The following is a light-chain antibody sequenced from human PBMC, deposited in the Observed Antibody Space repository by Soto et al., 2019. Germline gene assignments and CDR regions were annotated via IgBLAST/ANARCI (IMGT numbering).Light chain of an antibody. CDR3: AAWDDNLSALV. J-gene: IGLJ2*01. CDR1: SSNIGTNF. CDR2: RNN. Sequence: QSVLTQPPSASGTPGQRVTISCSGGSSNIGTNFVSWYQLLPGTAPKLLIFRNNQRPSGVPDRFSGSRSGTSAPLAISGLRSEDEADYFCAAWDDNLSALVFGGVTQLTVL. V-gene: IGLV1-47*01.